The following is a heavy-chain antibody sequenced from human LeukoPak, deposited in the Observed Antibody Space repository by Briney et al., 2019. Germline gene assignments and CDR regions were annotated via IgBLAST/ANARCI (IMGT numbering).Heavy chain of an antibody. J-gene: IGHJ4*02. CDR3: ASGDGYASYYFDY. Sequence: PSETLSLTCTVSGGSISSYYWGWIRQPPGKGLEWIGSIYYSGSTYYNPSLKSRVTISVDTSKNQFSLKLSSVTAADTAVYYCASGDGYASYYFDYWGQGTLVTVSS. CDR1: GGSISSYY. V-gene: IGHV4-39*07. D-gene: IGHD5-18*01. CDR2: IYYSGST.